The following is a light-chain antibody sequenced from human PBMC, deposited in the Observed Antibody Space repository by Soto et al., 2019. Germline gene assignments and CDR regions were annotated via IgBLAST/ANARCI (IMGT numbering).Light chain of an antibody. CDR1: QSVSGW. Sequence: DIQMTQSPSTLSASVGDRVIITCRASQSVSGWLAWYRQKPGKAPELLIYSASTLETGVPSRFSGSGSGTDFTLTVSSLQRVDFATYYCQQYERYPLTFGGGTKVEIK. J-gene: IGKJ4*01. CDR2: SAS. CDR3: QQYERYPLT. V-gene: IGKV1-5*03.